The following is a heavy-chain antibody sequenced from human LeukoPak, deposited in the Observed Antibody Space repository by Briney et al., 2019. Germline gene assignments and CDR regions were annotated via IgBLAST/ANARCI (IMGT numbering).Heavy chain of an antibody. V-gene: IGHV5-51*01. D-gene: IGHD3-10*01. Sequence: GESLKISCKGSGYMFTTYWIGWVRQMPGKGLEWMGIIYPDDSDTRYSPSFHGQVTISADKSISTAYLQWGSLKASDTAIYYCARPVSYYGSGSSYGMDVWGQGTTVTVSS. CDR3: ARPVSYYGSGSSYGMDV. CDR1: GYMFTTYW. CDR2: IYPDDSDT. J-gene: IGHJ6*02.